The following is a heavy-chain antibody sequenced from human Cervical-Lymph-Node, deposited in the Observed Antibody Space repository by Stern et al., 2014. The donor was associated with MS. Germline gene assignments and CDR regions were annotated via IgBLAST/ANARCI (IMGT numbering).Heavy chain of an antibody. J-gene: IGHJ4*02. CDR1: GFTFSGYS. CDR2: ISSSSSAT. CDR3: ARLGPAASDY. Sequence: EVQLVESGGGLVQPGGSLRLSCAASGFTFSGYSMNWVRQAPGKGLEWVSYISSSSSATDYADSVKGRFTISRDNAKNSLYLQMNSLRDEDTAVYYCARLGPAASDYWGQGTLVTVSS. V-gene: IGHV3-48*02. D-gene: IGHD6-13*01.